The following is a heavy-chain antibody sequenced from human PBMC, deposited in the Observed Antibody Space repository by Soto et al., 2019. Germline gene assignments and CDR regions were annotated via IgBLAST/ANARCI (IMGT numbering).Heavy chain of an antibody. CDR2: IYSGGNT. D-gene: IGHD7-27*01. CDR1: GFTVSNNY. V-gene: IGHV3-66*01. Sequence: EVQLVESGGGLVQPGESLRLSCAASGFTVSNNYMSWVRQAPGKGLEWVSFIYSGGNTYYADSVKGRFTISRDKSKHTLYLQMNNLRVEDTAVYYCTRRPGCWGQGTRVTVPS. CDR3: TRRPGC. J-gene: IGHJ6*01.